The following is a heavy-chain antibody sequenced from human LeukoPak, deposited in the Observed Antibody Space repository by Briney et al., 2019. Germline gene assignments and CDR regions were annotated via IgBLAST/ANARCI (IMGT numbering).Heavy chain of an antibody. CDR3: ARGELRYFDWWVYRPYNWFDP. Sequence: PSETLSLTCTVSGGSISSSSYYWGWIRQPPGKGLEWIGSIYYSGSTYYNPSLKSRVTISVDTSKNQFSLKLSSVTAADTAVYYCARGELRYFDWWVYRPYNWFDPWGQGTLVTVSS. V-gene: IGHV4-39*07. CDR1: GGSISSSSYY. CDR2: IYYSGST. D-gene: IGHD3-9*01. J-gene: IGHJ5*02.